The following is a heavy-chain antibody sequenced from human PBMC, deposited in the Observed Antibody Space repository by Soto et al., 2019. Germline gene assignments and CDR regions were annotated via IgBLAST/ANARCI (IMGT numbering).Heavy chain of an antibody. Sequence: GGSLRLSCAASGFTFSSYWMSWVRQAPEKGLERVANIKQDGNEKYYAASVKGRFTISRDDSKNTAYLQMNSLKTEDTAVYYCTRLPEYYDILTGYSPDAFDIWGQGTMVTVSS. CDR2: IKQDGNEK. CDR1: GFTFSSYW. V-gene: IGHV3-7*03. D-gene: IGHD3-9*01. J-gene: IGHJ3*02. CDR3: TRLPEYYDILTGYSPDAFDI.